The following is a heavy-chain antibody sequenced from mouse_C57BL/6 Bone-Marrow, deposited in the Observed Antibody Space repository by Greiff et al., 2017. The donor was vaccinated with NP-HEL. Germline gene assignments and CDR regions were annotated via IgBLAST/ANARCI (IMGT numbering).Heavy chain of an antibody. D-gene: IGHD1-1*01. CDR3: ARTVVATEGYYFDY. V-gene: IGHV1-22*01. CDR1: GYTFTDYN. CDR2: INPNNGGT. Sequence: VQLQQSGPELVKPGASVKMSCKASGYTFTDYNMHWVKQSHGKSLEWIGYINPNNGGTSYNQKFKGKATLTVNKSSSTAYMELRSLTSEDSAVYYCARTVVATEGYYFDYWGQGTTLTVSS. J-gene: IGHJ2*01.